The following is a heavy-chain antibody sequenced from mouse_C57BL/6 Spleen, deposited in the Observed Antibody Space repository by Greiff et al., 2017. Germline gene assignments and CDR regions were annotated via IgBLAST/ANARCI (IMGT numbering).Heavy chain of an antibody. CDR1: GYTFTSYG. J-gene: IGHJ2*01. CDR3: ALYGSHFDY. Sequence: VMLVESGAELARPGASVKLSCKASGYTFTSYGISWVKQRTGQGLEWIGEIYPRSGNTYYNEKFKGKATLTADKSSSTAYMELRSLTSEDSAVYFCALYGSHFDYWGQGTTLTVSS. D-gene: IGHD1-1*01. V-gene: IGHV1-81*01. CDR2: IYPRSGNT.